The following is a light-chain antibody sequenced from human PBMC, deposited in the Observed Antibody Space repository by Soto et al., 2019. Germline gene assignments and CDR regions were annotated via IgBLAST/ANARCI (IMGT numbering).Light chain of an antibody. J-gene: IGLJ3*02. CDR1: SSNIGSNY. CDR3: AAWDDSLSGWV. CDR2: RNN. V-gene: IGLV1-47*01. Sequence: QSVLTQPPSASGTPGQRVTISCSGSSSNIGSNYVYWYQQLPGTAAKLLIYRNNQRPSGVPDRFSGSKSGTSASLAISGRRSEDEADYYCAAWDDSLSGWVFGGGTKLTVL.